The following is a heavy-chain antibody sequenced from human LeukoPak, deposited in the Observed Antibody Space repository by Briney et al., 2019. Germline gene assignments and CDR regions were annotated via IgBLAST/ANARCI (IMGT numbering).Heavy chain of an antibody. CDR1: GGSISSYY. Sequence: LETLSLTCTVSGGSISSYYWSWIRQPPGKGLEWIGYIYYSGSTNYNPSLKSRVTISVDTSKNQFSLKLSSVTAADTAVYYCARAEAGDYYYHGMDVWGQGTTVTVSS. CDR3: ARAEAGDYYYHGMDV. CDR2: IYYSGST. V-gene: IGHV4-59*01. J-gene: IGHJ6*02.